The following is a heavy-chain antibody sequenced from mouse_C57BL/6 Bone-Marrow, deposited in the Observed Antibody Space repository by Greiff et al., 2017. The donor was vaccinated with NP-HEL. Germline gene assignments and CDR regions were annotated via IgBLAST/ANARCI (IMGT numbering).Heavy chain of an antibody. D-gene: IGHD2-2*01. CDR1: GYTFTDYN. J-gene: IGHJ4*01. CDR2: INPNNGGT. CDR3: ARGDIYYGYDDAMDY. V-gene: IGHV1-18*01. Sequence: EVQVVESGPELVKPGASVKIPCKASGYTFTDYNMDWVKQSHGKSLEWIGDINPNNGGTIYNQKFKGKATLTVDKSSSTAYMELRSLTSEDTAVYYCARGDIYYGYDDAMDYWGQGTSVTVSS.